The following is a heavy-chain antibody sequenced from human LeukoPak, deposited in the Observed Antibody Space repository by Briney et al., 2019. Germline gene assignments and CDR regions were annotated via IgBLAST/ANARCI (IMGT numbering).Heavy chain of an antibody. Sequence: GGSLRLSCAASGFTFSSYGMNWVRQAPGKGLEWVSSISTSSSYIYYADSVKGRFTISRDNAKNSLYLQMNSLRAEDTAVYYCARGRGFSGSSDAFDIWGQGTMVTVSS. D-gene: IGHD6-6*01. CDR2: ISTSSSYI. CDR1: GFTFSSYG. J-gene: IGHJ3*02. CDR3: ARGRGFSGSSDAFDI. V-gene: IGHV3-21*01.